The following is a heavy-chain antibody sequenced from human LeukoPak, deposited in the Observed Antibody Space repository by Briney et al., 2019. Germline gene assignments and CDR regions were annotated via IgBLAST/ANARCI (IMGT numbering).Heavy chain of an antibody. CDR1: GFTFSSFW. CDR2: IKQDGSEI. CDR3: AKDERYYYDSSGYPTD. V-gene: IGHV3-7*04. D-gene: IGHD3-22*01. Sequence: GGSLRLSCAASGFTFSSFWMSWVRQAPGKGLEWVATIKQDGSEIYYVDAVKGRFTISRDNAKNSLFLQMNSLRAEDTAVYYCAKDERYYYDSSGYPTDWGQGTLVTVSS. J-gene: IGHJ4*02.